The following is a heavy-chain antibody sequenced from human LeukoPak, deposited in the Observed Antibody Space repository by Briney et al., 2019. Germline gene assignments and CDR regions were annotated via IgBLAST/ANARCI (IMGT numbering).Heavy chain of an antibody. CDR1: GGSISSGSYY. CDR2: IYTSGST. Sequence: SETLSLTCTVSGGSISSGSYYWSWVRQPAGKGLDWIGRIYTSGSTNYNPSLKSRVPISVDTSKNQFSLKLSSVTAADTAVYYCARAPLDFEWFGELLYGDAFDIWGQGTMVTVSS. CDR3: ARAPLDFEWFGELLYGDAFDI. D-gene: IGHD3-10*01. V-gene: IGHV4-61*02. J-gene: IGHJ3*02.